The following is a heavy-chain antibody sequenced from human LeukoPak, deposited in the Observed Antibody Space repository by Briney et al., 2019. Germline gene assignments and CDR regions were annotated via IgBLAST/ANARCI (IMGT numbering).Heavy chain of an antibody. D-gene: IGHD2-2*01. CDR2: ISGRGATV. Sequence: GGSLRLSCAASGFTFSSYEMNWVRHAPGKELEWVSYISGRGATVYYADSLKGRFTISRDNAKNSLYLQMNSLRAEDTAVYYCAREDGYADFDYWGQGTLVTVSS. CDR1: GFTFSSYE. V-gene: IGHV3-48*03. CDR3: AREDGYADFDY. J-gene: IGHJ4*02.